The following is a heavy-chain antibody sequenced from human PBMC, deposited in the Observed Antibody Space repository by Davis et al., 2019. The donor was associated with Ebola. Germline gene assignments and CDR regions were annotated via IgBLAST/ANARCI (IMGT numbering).Heavy chain of an antibody. Sequence: ASVKVSCKASGYTFTSYAMNWVRQAPGQGLEWMGWINTNTGNPTYAQGFTGRFVFSLDTSVSTAYLQISSLKAEDTAVYYCARVPFITMVRGVITWFDPWGQGTLVTVSS. D-gene: IGHD3-10*01. V-gene: IGHV7-4-1*02. J-gene: IGHJ5*02. CDR2: INTNTGNP. CDR3: ARVPFITMVRGVITWFDP. CDR1: GYTFTSYA.